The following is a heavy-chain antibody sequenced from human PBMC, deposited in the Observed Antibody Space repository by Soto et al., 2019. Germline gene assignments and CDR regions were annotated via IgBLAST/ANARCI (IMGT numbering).Heavy chain of an antibody. CDR2: SYYSGST. V-gene: IGHV4-59*08. CDR3: ARWWAAAFDY. CDR1: GGSISSYY. Sequence: QVQLQESGPGLVKPSETLSLTCTVSGGSISSYYWSWIRQPPGKGQEWIGYSYYSGSTNYNPSLKSRVTTSVDTSNNQFSLKLSSVTAADTAVYYCARWWAAAFDYWGQGTLVTVSS. J-gene: IGHJ4*02. D-gene: IGHD2-2*01.